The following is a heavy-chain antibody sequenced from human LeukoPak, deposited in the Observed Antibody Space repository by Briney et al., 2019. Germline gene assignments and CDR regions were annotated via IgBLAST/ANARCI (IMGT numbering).Heavy chain of an antibody. CDR2: ISAYNGNT. D-gene: IGHD2-2*01. Sequence: ASVKVSCKASGCTFTSYGISWVRQAPGQGLEWMGWISAYNGNTNYAQKLQGRVTMTTDTSTSTAYMELRSLRSDDTAVYYCARGDIVVVPAAPSFGRAFDIWGQGTMVTVSS. CDR3: ARGDIVVVPAAPSFGRAFDI. CDR1: GCTFTSYG. V-gene: IGHV1-18*01. J-gene: IGHJ3*02.